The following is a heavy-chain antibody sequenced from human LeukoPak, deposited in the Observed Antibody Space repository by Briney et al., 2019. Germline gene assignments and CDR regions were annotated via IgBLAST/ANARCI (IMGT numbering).Heavy chain of an antibody. D-gene: IGHD4-17*01. J-gene: IGHJ4*02. V-gene: IGHV4-39*07. CDR1: GGSINSNNYY. CDR3: AGEMDYGDFVGGPYFFDF. CDR2: IYYSGST. Sequence: SETLSLTCAVSGGSINSNNYYWGWIRQPPGRGLEWIGSIYYSGSTSYNPSLKSRVIISVDTSKNQFSLKLTSVTAADTAIYYCAGEMDYGDFVGGPYFFDFWGQGTLVTVSS.